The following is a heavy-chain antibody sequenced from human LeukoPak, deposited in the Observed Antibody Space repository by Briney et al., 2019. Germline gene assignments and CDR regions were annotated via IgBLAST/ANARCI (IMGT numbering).Heavy chain of an antibody. V-gene: IGHV1-69*05. Sequence: ASVKVSCKASGGTFSSYAISWVRQAPGQGLEWMGGIIPIFGTANYAQKFQGRVTITTDESTSTAYMELSSLRSEDTAVYYCARDRGYCSSTSSHAFGYWGQGTLVTVSS. CDR2: IIPIFGTA. J-gene: IGHJ4*02. D-gene: IGHD2-2*03. CDR3: ARDRGYCSSTSSHAFGY. CDR1: GGTFSSYA.